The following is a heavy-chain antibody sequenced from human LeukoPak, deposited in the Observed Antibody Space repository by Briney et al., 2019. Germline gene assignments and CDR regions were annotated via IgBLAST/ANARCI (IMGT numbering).Heavy chain of an antibody. CDR1: GYTFTSYY. J-gene: IGHJ3*02. Sequence: WASVKVSCKASGYTFTSYYMHWVRQAPGQGLEWMGIINPSGGSTSYAQKFQGRVTMTRDMSTSTVYMELSSLRSEDTAVYYCARGYYDSSGQSNGDAFDIWGQGTMVTVSS. V-gene: IGHV1-46*01. CDR3: ARGYYDSSGQSNGDAFDI. CDR2: INPSGGST. D-gene: IGHD3-22*01.